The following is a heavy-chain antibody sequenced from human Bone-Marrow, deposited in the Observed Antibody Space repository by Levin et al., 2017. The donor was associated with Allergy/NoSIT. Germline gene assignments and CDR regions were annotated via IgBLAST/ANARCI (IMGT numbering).Heavy chain of an antibody. CDR3: ASGPSSWYVGASYYFDY. CDR2: IYSGGST. V-gene: IGHV3-66*02. CDR1: GFTVSSNY. J-gene: IGHJ4*02. Sequence: GGSLRLSCAASGFTVSSNYMSWVRQAPGKGLEWVSVIYSGGSTYYADSVKGRFTISRDNSKNTRYLQMNSLRAEDTAVYYCASGPSSWYVGASYYFDYWGQGTLVTVSS. D-gene: IGHD6-13*01.